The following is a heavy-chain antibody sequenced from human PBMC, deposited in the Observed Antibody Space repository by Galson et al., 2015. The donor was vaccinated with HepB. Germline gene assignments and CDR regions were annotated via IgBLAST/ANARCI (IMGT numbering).Heavy chain of an antibody. J-gene: IGHJ3*02. V-gene: IGHV5-51*01. CDR3: ASPLTGDVFDI. D-gene: IGHD7-27*01. CDR1: GNSFTNSC. CDR2: IYPGDSDT. Sequence: QSGAEVKKLGESLKISCKGSGNSFTNSCIAWVRQMPGKGLEWMGIIYPGDSDTRYSPSFQGQVTISADKSITTAYLQWSSLKASDTAIYYCASPLTGDVFDIWGQGTMVTVSS.